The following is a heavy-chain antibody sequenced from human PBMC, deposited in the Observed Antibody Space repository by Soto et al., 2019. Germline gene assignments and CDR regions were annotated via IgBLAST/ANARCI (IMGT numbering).Heavy chain of an antibody. CDR2: INHSGST. Sequence: SETLSLTCAVYGGSFSGYYWSWIRQPPGKGLEWIGEINHSGSTNYNPSLKSRVTISVDTSKNQFSLKLSSVTAADTAVYYCARGYRVNFDCTNGVCIARGGYYYYYMDVWGKGTTVTVSS. D-gene: IGHD2-8*01. CDR3: ARGYRVNFDCTNGVCIARGGYYYYYMDV. CDR1: GGSFSGYY. J-gene: IGHJ6*03. V-gene: IGHV4-34*01.